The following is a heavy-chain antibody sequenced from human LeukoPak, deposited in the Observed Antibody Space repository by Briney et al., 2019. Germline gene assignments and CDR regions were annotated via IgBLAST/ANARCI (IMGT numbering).Heavy chain of an antibody. CDR2: ISDIGSI. Sequence: SETLSLTCAVYGGSFSGYYWSWIRQPPGKGLEWIAYISDIGSINYNPSLKSRGTISLDTSKNQLFLQLSTVTAADAAVYYCAGHHPRNTVDFWGQGTLVTVSS. D-gene: IGHD2-8*02. V-gene: IGHV4-59*08. CDR1: GGSFSGYY. J-gene: IGHJ4*02. CDR3: AGHHPRNTVDF.